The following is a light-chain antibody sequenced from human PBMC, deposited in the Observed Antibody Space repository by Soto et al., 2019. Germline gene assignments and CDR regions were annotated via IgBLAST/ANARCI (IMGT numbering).Light chain of an antibody. J-gene: IGLJ1*01. V-gene: IGLV2-23*01. Sequence: QSVLTQPASVSGPLGQSIVISCTGSSSDIGSYDLVSWYQQYPGKAPKVVIFEGTKRPSGVSNRFSGSKSGNMASLTISGLQTEDEADYYCCSYAGSRTYVFGAGTKLTVL. CDR2: EGT. CDR1: SSDIGSYDL. CDR3: CSYAGSRTYV.